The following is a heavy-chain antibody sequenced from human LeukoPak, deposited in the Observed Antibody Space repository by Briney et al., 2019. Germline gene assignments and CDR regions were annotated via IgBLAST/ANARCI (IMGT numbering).Heavy chain of an antibody. V-gene: IGHV3-23*01. CDR2: ISGSGGST. J-gene: IGHJ5*02. CDR3: AKDSISGIFGAYCFFDP. CDR1: GFTFSSYA. D-gene: IGHD3-3*01. Sequence: GGSLRLSCTASGFTFSSYAMSWVRQAPGKGLEWVSAISGSGGSTYYADSVKGRFTISRDNSKNTLYLQMNSLRAEDTAVYYCAKDSISGIFGAYCFFDPWGQGTLVTVSS.